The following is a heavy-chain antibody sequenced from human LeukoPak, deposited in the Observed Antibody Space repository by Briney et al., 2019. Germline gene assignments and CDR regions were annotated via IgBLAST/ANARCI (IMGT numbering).Heavy chain of an antibody. V-gene: IGHV3-23*01. D-gene: IGHD2-15*01. J-gene: IGHJ3*02. CDR1: GFTFSSYA. Sequence: HPGGSLRLSCAASGFTFSSYAMSWVRQAPGKGLEWVSAISGSGGSTYYADSVKGRFTISRDNSKNTLYLQMNSLRAEGTAVYYCAKAISVVLEAFDIWGQGTMVTVSS. CDR2: ISGSGGST. CDR3: AKAISVVLEAFDI.